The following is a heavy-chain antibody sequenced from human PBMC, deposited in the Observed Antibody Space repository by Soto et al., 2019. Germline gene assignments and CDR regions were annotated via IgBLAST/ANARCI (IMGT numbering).Heavy chain of an antibody. V-gene: IGHV4-30-4*01. Sequence: PSETLSLTCSVPGGSISSGYYCWSWIRQPPWTGLEWIGNIYYSGNTYYNPSLKSLLIISIDTPRNQSSLKVGYETAADTSVYYCASSLLYCMDVWGQGXTVTVYS. J-gene: IGHJ6*02. CDR2: IYYSGNT. CDR3: ASSLLYCMDV. CDR1: GGSISSGYYC. D-gene: IGHD2-21*01.